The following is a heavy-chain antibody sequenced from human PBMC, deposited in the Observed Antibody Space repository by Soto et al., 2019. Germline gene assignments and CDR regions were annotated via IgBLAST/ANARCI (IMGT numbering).Heavy chain of an antibody. Sequence: GESLKISCKGSGYSFTSYWINWVRQMPGKGLEWMGIIYPGDSDTRYSPSFQGQVTISADKSIDTAYLQWRSLKASDTAVYYCARHHGSPGSYFGLDVWGQGTTVTV. CDR3: ARHHGSPGSYFGLDV. D-gene: IGHD6-13*01. CDR2: IYPGDSDT. CDR1: GYSFTSYW. V-gene: IGHV5-51*01. J-gene: IGHJ6*02.